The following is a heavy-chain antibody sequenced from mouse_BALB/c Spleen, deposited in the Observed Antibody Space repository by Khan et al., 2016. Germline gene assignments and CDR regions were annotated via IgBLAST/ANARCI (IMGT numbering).Heavy chain of an antibody. D-gene: IGHD2-4*01. CDR1: GFSLTNSG. J-gene: IGHJ3*01. CDR2: IWPGGST. Sequence: QVQLKQSGPGLVAPSQSLSITCTVSGFSLTNSGVHWIRQPPGKGLEWLGVIWPGGSTDYNSALMSRLSITKANSQNQVFLKMISLQTDDTAMYYCAIDDQDYDAWFASWGQGTLVIVSA. CDR3: AIDDQDYDAWFAS. V-gene: IGHV2-9*02.